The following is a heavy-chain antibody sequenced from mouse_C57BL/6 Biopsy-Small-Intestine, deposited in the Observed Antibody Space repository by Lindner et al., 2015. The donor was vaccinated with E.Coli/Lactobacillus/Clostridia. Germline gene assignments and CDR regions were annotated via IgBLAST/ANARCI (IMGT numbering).Heavy chain of an antibody. V-gene: IGHV1-85*01. CDR2: IYPRDGSN. J-gene: IGHJ2*01. CDR3: ARRYFGNYLDY. Sequence: VQLQESGPELVKPGASVKLSCKASGYTFTSYDINWVKQRPGQGLEWIGWIYPRDGSNKYNEKFKAKATLTVDTSSSTVYMELHSLTSEDSAVYFCARRYFGNYLDYWGQGTTLTVSS. CDR1: GYTFTSYD. D-gene: IGHD2-1*01.